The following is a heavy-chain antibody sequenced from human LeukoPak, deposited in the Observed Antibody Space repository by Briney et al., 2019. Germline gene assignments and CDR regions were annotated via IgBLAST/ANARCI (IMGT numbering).Heavy chain of an antibody. V-gene: IGHV1-2*02. CDR3: ARNFDMKGFDP. D-gene: IGHD3-9*01. J-gene: IGHJ5*02. CDR2: INSDSGFT. Sequence: ASVKVSCKASGYTFTGYYMNWVRQAPGQGLEWMGWINSDSGFTKYAQKFQGRATMTRDTSITTVYMDQTRLTSDDTAVYYCARNFDMKGFDPWGQGTLVTVSS. CDR1: GYTFTGYY.